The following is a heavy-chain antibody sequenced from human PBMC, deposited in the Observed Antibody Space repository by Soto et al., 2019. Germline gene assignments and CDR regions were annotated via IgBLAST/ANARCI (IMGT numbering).Heavy chain of an antibody. V-gene: IGHV3-23*01. CDR2: ISGSGGST. Sequence: EVQLLESGGGLVQPGGSLRLSCAASGFTFSSYAMSWVRQAPGKGLEWVSAISGSGGSTYYADSVKGRFTISRDNSKNTLYLQMNSLRAEDTAVYYCARVDSSSSNAFDIWGQGTMVTVSS. D-gene: IGHD6-13*01. CDR3: ARVDSSSSNAFDI. J-gene: IGHJ3*02. CDR1: GFTFSSYA.